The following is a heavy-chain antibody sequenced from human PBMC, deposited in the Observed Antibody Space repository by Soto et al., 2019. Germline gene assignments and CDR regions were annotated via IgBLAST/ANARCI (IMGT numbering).Heavy chain of an antibody. D-gene: IGHD5-18*01. CDR3: TTGDTAMVDYYYYYGMDV. CDR2: VKSKTDGGTT. CDR1: GFTFSNAW. V-gene: IGHV3-15*07. J-gene: IGHJ6*01. Sequence: EVQLVESGGGFVKPGGSISLSCAASGFTFSNAWMNWVRQAPGKGLEWVGRVKSKTDGGTTDYAAPVKGRFTISRDDAKNTLYLQMNSLKTEDTAVYYCTTGDTAMVDYYYYYGMDVWGQGTTVTVSS.